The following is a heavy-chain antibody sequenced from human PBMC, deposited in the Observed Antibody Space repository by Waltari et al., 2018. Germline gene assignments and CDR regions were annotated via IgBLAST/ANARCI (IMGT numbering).Heavy chain of an antibody. CDR1: GYTFSSYA. Sequence: QVQLVESGGGVVQPGRSLRLSCAASGYTFSSYASHWVRQAPGKGLEWVAVISYDGSNKYYADSVKGRFTISRDNSKTTLYLQMNSLRAEDTAVYYCGGGGGAFDIWGQGTMVTVSS. CDR2: ISYDGSNK. D-gene: IGHD3-10*01. J-gene: IGHJ3*02. V-gene: IGHV3-30-3*01. CDR3: GGGGGAFDI.